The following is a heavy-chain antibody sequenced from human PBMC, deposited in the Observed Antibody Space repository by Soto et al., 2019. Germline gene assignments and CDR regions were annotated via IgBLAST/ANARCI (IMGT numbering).Heavy chain of an antibody. CDR2: IIPIFGTS. D-gene: IGHD3-10*01. Sequence: QVQLVQSEAEVKKPGSSMKVSCKASGGSFSNFAISWVRQAPGQGLEWMGGIIPIFGTSNSAQKFQGRVSLTADESTNTAYLELNSLRSEDTAVYYCARYSGGYGAPAFDIWGQGTMVTVSA. CDR1: GGSFSNFA. CDR3: ARYSGGYGAPAFDI. V-gene: IGHV1-69*12. J-gene: IGHJ3*02.